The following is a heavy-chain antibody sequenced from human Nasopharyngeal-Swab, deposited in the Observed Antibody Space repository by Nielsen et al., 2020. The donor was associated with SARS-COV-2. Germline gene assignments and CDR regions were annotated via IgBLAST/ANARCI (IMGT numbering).Heavy chain of an antibody. V-gene: IGHV1-46*01. D-gene: IGHD2-15*01. J-gene: IGHJ5*02. CDR2: INPGGGSA. Sequence: WVRQAPGQGLEWMGIINPGGGSARYSQNLQGRVTMTRDTSTSTVYMELSSLRSEDTAVYYCARGGDPREVVAATDCFDPWGQGTRVTVSS. CDR3: ARGGDPREVVAATDCFDP.